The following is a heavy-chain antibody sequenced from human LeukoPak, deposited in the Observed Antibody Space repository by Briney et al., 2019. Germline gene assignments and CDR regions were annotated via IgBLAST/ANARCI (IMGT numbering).Heavy chain of an antibody. CDR2: ISHSGST. V-gene: IGHV4-30-2*01. CDR1: GGFISSGTYY. Sequence: PSQTLSLTCTVSGGFISSGTYYWSWIRQPPGKGLEWIGYISHSGSTYYNPSLKSRVTISVDRSKNQFSLKLSSVTAADTAVYYCASWIVGALGAFDIRGQGTMVTVSS. D-gene: IGHD1-26*01. J-gene: IGHJ3*02. CDR3: ASWIVGALGAFDI.